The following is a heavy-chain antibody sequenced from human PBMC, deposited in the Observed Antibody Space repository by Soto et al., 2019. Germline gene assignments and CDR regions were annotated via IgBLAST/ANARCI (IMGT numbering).Heavy chain of an antibody. CDR3: TTVVVVVAEDFDY. CDR2: IKSKTDGGTT. D-gene: IGHD2-15*01. Sequence: PGGSLRLSCAASGFTFSNAWMSWVRQAPGKGLEWVGRIKSKTDGGTTDYAAPVKGRFTISRDDSKNTLYLQMNSLKTEDTAVYYCTTVVVVVAEDFDYWGQGTLVTVSS. CDR1: GFTFSNAW. V-gene: IGHV3-15*01. J-gene: IGHJ4*02.